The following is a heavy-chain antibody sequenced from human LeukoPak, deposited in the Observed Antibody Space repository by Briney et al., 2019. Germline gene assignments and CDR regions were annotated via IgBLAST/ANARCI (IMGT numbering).Heavy chain of an antibody. J-gene: IGHJ4*02. CDR2: ISSSGSTI. D-gene: IGHD1-14*01. CDR1: GFTFSSYS. Sequence: GGSLRLSCAASGFTFSSYSMNWVRQAPGKGLEWVSYISSSGSTIYYADSVKGRFTISRDNAKNSLYLQMNSLRVEDTAVYYCTRDPRNLDYWGQGTLVTVSS. V-gene: IGHV3-48*04. CDR3: TRDPRNLDY.